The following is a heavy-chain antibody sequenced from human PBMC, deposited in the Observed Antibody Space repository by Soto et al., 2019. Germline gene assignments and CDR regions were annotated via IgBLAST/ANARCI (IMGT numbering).Heavy chain of an antibody. Sequence: PSETLSLTCTVSGGSITSSSYYWGWLRQPPGKGLEWIGSIYYSGSTYYNPSLKSRVTISVDTSKNQFSLKLSSVTAADTAVYYCARHAPLTIFGVESYYYGMDVWGQGTTVTVSS. D-gene: IGHD3-3*01. CDR3: ARHAPLTIFGVESYYYGMDV. CDR1: GGSITSSSYY. V-gene: IGHV4-39*01. J-gene: IGHJ6*02. CDR2: IYYSGST.